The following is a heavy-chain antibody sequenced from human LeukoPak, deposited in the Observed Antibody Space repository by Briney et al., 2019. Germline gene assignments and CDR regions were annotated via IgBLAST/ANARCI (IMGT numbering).Heavy chain of an antibody. CDR3: ARLSYCYGSGTFYSETFDY. Sequence: GESLKISCKGSGYNFTSHWIGWVRQMPGKGLEWMGIMYPGDSHSRYSPSRYSPSFQGQVTISADKSITTAFLQWSSLKASDTAMYYCARLSYCYGSGTFYSETFDYWGQGTLVTVSS. D-gene: IGHD3-10*01. CDR1: GYNFTSHW. J-gene: IGHJ4*02. CDR2: MYPGDSHSRYSPS. V-gene: IGHV5-51*01.